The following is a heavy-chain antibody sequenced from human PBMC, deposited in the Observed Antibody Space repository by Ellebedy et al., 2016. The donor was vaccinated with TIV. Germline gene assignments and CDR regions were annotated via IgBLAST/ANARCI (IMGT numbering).Heavy chain of an antibody. Sequence: AASVKVSCKASGGTFSSYAISWVRQAPGQGLEWMGRIIPILGIANYAQKFQGRVTITADTSTSTAYMELSSLRSEDTAVYYCARGGRVITFGGVIVKTAREGMDVWGQGTTVTVSS. CDR1: GGTFSSYA. J-gene: IGHJ6*02. D-gene: IGHD3-16*02. V-gene: IGHV1-69*04. CDR2: IIPILGIA. CDR3: ARGGRVITFGGVIVKTAREGMDV.